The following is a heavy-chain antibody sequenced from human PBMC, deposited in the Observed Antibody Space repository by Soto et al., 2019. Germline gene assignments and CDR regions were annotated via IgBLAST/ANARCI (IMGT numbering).Heavy chain of an antibody. CDR1: GFTFSSYA. Sequence: GSLTLSFAASGFTFSSYAMSWVRQPPGKGLEWVSAISGSGGSTYYADSVKGRFTISRDNSKNTLYLQMNSLRAEDTAVYYCAKRSWPDSSGYFNWFDPWGQGTLVTVSS. CDR2: ISGSGGST. D-gene: IGHD3-22*01. V-gene: IGHV3-23*01. CDR3: AKRSWPDSSGYFNWFDP. J-gene: IGHJ5*02.